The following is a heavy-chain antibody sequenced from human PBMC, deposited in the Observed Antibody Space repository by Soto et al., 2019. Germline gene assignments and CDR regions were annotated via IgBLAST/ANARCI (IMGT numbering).Heavy chain of an antibody. Sequence: QVQLQESGPGLVKPSETLSLTCTVSGGSISSYYWSWIRQPPGKGLEWIGFIFYSGSTTYSPSLNSRVTISIDTSGNQFSLKLSSVTAADTAVYYCASMIGDPVLSFDSWGQGTLVAVSS. V-gene: IGHV4-59*01. CDR3: ASMIGDPVLSFDS. D-gene: IGHD3-10*02. CDR1: GGSISSYY. J-gene: IGHJ4*02. CDR2: IFYSGST.